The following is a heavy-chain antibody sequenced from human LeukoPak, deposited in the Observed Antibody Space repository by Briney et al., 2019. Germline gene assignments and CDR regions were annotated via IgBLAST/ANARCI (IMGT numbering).Heavy chain of an antibody. V-gene: IGHV1-69*13. J-gene: IGHJ6*02. CDR3: ARGGATIFGHDYYYYGMDV. CDR1: GCTFSSYA. Sequence: SVKVSCKASGCTFSSYAISWVRQAPGQGLEWMGGIIPIFGTANYAQKFQGRVTITADESTSTAYMELSSLRSGDTAVYYCARGGATIFGHDYYYYGMDVWGQGTTVTVSS. D-gene: IGHD3-3*01. CDR2: IIPIFGTA.